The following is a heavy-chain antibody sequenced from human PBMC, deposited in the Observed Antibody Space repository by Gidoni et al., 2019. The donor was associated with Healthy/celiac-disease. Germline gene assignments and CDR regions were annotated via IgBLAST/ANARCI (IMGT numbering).Heavy chain of an antibody. V-gene: IGHV3-7*01. D-gene: IGHD3-22*01. CDR2: IKQDGSEK. CDR1: GFTFGSYW. CDR3: ARDNPPITMIEWRHEFDY. J-gene: IGHJ4*02. Sequence: EVQLVESGGGLVQPGGSLRLSCAASGFTFGSYWRSWVRPAPGKGLEWVGNIKQDGSEKYYVDSVKGRCTISRDNAKNSLYLQMNSLRAEDTAVYYCARDNPPITMIEWRHEFDYWGQGTLVTVSS.